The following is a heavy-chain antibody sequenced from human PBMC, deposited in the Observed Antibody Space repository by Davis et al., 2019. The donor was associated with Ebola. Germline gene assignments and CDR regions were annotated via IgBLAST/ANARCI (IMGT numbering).Heavy chain of an antibody. D-gene: IGHD6-13*01. CDR1: VSTFPIYG. CDR2: ISAYNGNT. CDR3: AREVQAIADLGNWFDP. V-gene: IGHV1-18*01. Sequence: ASVKVSCKASVSTFPIYGISWVRQAPGQGLEWMGWISAYNGNTNYAQKLQGRVTMTTDTSTSTAYMELRSLRSDDTAVYYCAREVQAIADLGNWFDPWGQGTMVTVS. J-gene: IGHJ5*02.